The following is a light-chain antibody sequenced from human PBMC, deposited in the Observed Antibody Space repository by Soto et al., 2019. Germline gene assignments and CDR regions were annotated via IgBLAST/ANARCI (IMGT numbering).Light chain of an antibody. CDR3: SSYRSSTTFV. CDR1: SSDVGAYNF. J-gene: IGLJ1*01. V-gene: IGLV2-14*01. CDR2: EVR. Sequence: QSALAQPASVSGSPGQSITISCTGTSSDVGAYNFVSWYQQYPGKAPKVIIFEVRKRPSGVSNRFSGSKSGDTASLTISGLQAEEEADYYCSSYRSSTTFVFGTGPKVTVL.